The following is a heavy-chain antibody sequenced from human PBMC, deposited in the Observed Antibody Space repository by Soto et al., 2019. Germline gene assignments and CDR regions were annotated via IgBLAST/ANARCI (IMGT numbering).Heavy chain of an antibody. CDR1: GASLSDNY. J-gene: IGHJ5*02. V-gene: IGHV4-34*01. Sequence: PSETLSLTCAVYGASLSDNYCNWLRQPPGKGLEWIGEINHSGNTNYNPSLRSRVTISIDTSKNQLSLNLRSVSAADTAVYYCARGRGEFDAWGRGTPVTAPQ. CDR3: ARGRGEFDA. CDR2: INHSGNT. D-gene: IGHD2-21*01.